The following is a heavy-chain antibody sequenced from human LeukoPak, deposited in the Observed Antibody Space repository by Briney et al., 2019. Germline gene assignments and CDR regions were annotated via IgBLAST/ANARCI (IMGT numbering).Heavy chain of an antibody. CDR3: ARTPRMATINYYFDY. J-gene: IGHJ4*02. Sequence: SETLSLTCTVSGNSISSGDNYWSWIRQPAGKGLEWIGRIYTSGSTNYNPSLKSRVTISGDTSKNQFSLKLSSVTAADTAVYYCARTPRMATINYYFDYWGQGTLVTVSS. D-gene: IGHD5-24*01. CDR1: GNSISSGDNY. CDR2: IYTSGST. V-gene: IGHV4-61*02.